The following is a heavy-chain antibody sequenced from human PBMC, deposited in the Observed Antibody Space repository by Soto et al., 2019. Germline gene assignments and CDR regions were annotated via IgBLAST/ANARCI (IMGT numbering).Heavy chain of an antibody. D-gene: IGHD3-16*01. J-gene: IGHJ4*02. CDR3: ARGPPFH. Sequence: SETLSLTCTVSGVSISNYHWSWIRQPPGKGLEWIGYIYSGNTNYNPSLKSRLTISLDTSKSQFSLRLTSVTAADTAVYYCARGPPFHWGQGTLVTVSS. CDR2: IYSGNT. CDR1: GVSISNYH. V-gene: IGHV4-4*08.